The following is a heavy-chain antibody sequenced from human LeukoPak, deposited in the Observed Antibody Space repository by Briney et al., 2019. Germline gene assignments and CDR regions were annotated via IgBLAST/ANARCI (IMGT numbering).Heavy chain of an antibody. CDR3: VRDYDSSGYYPFLYYYYGMDV. Sequence: PGGSLRLSCAASGFTVSNNQMSWVRQAPGKGLEWVSVIYSDGSTYYADSVKGRFTISRDKSNNTLYFQMNSLRAEDTAVYYCVRDYDSSGYYPFLYYYYGMDVWGQGTTVTVSS. J-gene: IGHJ6*02. CDR1: GFTVSNNQ. CDR2: IYSDGST. V-gene: IGHV3-66*01. D-gene: IGHD3-22*01.